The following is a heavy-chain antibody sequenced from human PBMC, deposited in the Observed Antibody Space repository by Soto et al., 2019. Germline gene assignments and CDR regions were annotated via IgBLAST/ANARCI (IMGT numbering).Heavy chain of an antibody. D-gene: IGHD3-9*01. CDR3: AHSLVLLRYFDWFPDAFDI. CDR2: IYWDDDK. J-gene: IGHJ3*02. Sequence: GSGPTLVNPTQTLTLTCTFSGFSLSTSGVGVGWIRQPPGKALEWLALIYWDDDKRYSPSLKSRLTITKDTSKNQVVLTMTNMDPVDTATYYCAHSLVLLRYFDWFPDAFDIWGQGTMVTVSS. V-gene: IGHV2-5*02. CDR1: GFSLSTSGVG.